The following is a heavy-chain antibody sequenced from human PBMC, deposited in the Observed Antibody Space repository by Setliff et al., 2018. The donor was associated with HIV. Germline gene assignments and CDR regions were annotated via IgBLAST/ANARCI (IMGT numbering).Heavy chain of an antibody. CDR2: IIPISGTA. CDR3: ARDTQILEWFNYYMDV. V-gene: IGHV1-69*06. D-gene: IGHD3-3*01. J-gene: IGHJ6*03. Sequence: SVKVSCKASGDTLSSYAISWVRQAPGQGLEWMGRIIPISGTANNAQKFRDRVTISADKFTSIAYMDLSSLRSDDTAVYYCARDTQILEWFNYYMDVRGKGTAVTVSS. CDR1: GDTLSSYA.